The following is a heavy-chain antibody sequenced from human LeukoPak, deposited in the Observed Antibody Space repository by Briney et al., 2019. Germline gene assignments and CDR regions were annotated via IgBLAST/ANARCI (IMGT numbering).Heavy chain of an antibody. D-gene: IGHD3-10*02. Sequence: SVKVSCKASGGTFSSYAISWVRQAPGQGLERMGGIIPIFGTANYAQKFQGRVTITTDESTSTAYMELSSLRSEDTAVYYCARMLGELLPARYYYYYMDVWGKGTTVTVSS. V-gene: IGHV1-69*05. J-gene: IGHJ6*03. CDR2: IIPIFGTA. CDR1: GGTFSSYA. CDR3: ARMLGELLPARYYYYYMDV.